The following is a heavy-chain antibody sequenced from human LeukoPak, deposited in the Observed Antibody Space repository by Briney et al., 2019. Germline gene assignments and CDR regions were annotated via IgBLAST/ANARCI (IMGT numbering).Heavy chain of an antibody. D-gene: IGHD7-27*01. CDR3: AKVLRVNWDYYYYYGMDV. CDR1: GFTFSSHA. J-gene: IGHJ6*02. CDR2: ISGNGGST. Sequence: GGSLRLSCTPSGFTFSSHAMSWVRQAPGKGLEWVSAISGNGGSTYYADSVKGRFTISRDNSKNTLYLQMNSLRAEDTAVYYCAKVLRVNWDYYYYYGMDVWGQGTTVTVSS. V-gene: IGHV3-23*01.